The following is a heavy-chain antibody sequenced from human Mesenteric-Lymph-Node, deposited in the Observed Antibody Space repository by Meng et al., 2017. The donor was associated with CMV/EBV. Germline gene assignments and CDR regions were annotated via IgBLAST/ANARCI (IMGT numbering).Heavy chain of an antibody. J-gene: IGHJ4*02. Sequence: SETLSLTCSVSGYSISNGYYWGWIRQPPGKGLEWIGYIYYSGSTNYNPSLKSRVTISVDTSKNQFSLKLSSVTAADTAVYYCARGRGYYGSGSYLDYWGQGTLVTVSS. CDR2: IYYSGST. V-gene: IGHV4-38-2*02. D-gene: IGHD3-10*01. CDR1: GYSISNGYY. CDR3: ARGRGYYGSGSYLDY.